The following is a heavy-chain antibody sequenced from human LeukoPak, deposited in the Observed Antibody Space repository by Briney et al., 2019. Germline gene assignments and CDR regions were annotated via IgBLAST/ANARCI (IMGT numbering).Heavy chain of an antibody. CDR3: ARGCTSSSCYDY. V-gene: IGHV3-7*04. J-gene: IGHJ4*02. CDR1: GFIFSTYW. Sequence: SGGSLRLSCTVSGFIFSTYWMSWVRQSPGKGLEWLATIKEDGSEKYYVDSVKGRFTISRDNSKNSLYLQMNSLRVEDTAVYYCARGCTSSSCYDYWGQGTLVTVSS. D-gene: IGHD2-2*01. CDR2: IKEDGSEK.